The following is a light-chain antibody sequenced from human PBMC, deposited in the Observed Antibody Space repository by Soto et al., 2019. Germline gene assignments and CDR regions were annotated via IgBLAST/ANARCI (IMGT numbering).Light chain of an antibody. CDR2: SNA. J-gene: IGLJ1*01. CDR1: SSDIGAGYD. CDR3: QSYDSSLTTYV. V-gene: IGLV1-40*01. Sequence: QSALTQPPSVSEAPGHRVTISCTGTSSDIGAGYDVHWYQQLPGAAPKLLIYSNAIRPSGVPDRFSASKSGTSASLTITGLRAEDEADYYCQSYDSSLTTYVFGTGTKVTVL.